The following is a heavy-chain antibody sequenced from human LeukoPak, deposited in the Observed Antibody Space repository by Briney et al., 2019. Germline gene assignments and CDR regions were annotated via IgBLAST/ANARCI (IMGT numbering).Heavy chain of an antibody. D-gene: IGHD4-17*01. Sequence: GGSLRLSCAASGFTFSSYAMHWVRQAPGKGLEWVAVISYDGSNKYYADSVKGRFTISRDNSKNTLYLQMNSLRAEDTAVYYCARTHYPTVTTRIPTYLAAFDIWGQGTMVTVSS. J-gene: IGHJ3*02. CDR3: ARTHYPTVTTRIPTYLAAFDI. CDR1: GFTFSSYA. V-gene: IGHV3-30-3*01. CDR2: ISYDGSNK.